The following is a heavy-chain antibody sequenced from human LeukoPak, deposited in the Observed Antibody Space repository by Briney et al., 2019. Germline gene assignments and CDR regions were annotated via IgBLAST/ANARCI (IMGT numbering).Heavy chain of an antibody. CDR2: IYYSGST. V-gene: IGHV4-59*12. Sequence: SETLSLTCTVSGGSISSYYWSWIRQPPGKGLEWIGYIYYSGSTNYNPSLKSRVTISVDTSKNQFSLKLSSVTAADTAVYYCARVDYYGSGSYLAWFDPWGQGTLVTVSS. CDR1: GGSISSYY. CDR3: ARVDYYGSGSYLAWFDP. D-gene: IGHD3-10*01. J-gene: IGHJ5*02.